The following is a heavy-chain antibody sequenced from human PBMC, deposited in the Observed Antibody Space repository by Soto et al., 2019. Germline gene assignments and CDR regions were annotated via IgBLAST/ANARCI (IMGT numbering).Heavy chain of an antibody. CDR1: GGSFSRCY. D-gene: IGHD6-13*01. CDR3: ARVRAAAGTRYFDY. CDR2: INHSGST. Sequence: SQTLSLTYAVYGGSFSRCYWRWIRQPPGKGLEWIGEINHSGSTNYNPSLKSRVTISVDTSKNQFSLKLSSVTAADTAVYYWARVRAAAGTRYFDYWGQGPLVT. V-gene: IGHV4-34*01. J-gene: IGHJ4*02.